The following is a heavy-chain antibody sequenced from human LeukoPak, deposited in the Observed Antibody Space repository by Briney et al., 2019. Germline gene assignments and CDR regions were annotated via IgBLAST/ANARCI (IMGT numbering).Heavy chain of an antibody. V-gene: IGHV3-7*01. J-gene: IGHJ4*02. CDR2: IKQDGSEK. Sequence: HSGGSLRLSCAASGFTFSNAWMNWVRQAPGKGLEWVANIKQDGSEKYYVDSVKGRFTISRDNAKNSLYLQMNSLRAEDTAVYYCARDVNPNYYDSSGSFDYWGQGTLVTVSS. D-gene: IGHD3-22*01. CDR1: GFTFSNAW. CDR3: ARDVNPNYYDSSGSFDY.